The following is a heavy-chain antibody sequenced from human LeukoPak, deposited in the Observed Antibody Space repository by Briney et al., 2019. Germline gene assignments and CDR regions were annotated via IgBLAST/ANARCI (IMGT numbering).Heavy chain of an antibody. Sequence: PGGSLRLSCAVSGFTFSSYAMSWVRQAPGKGLEWVSAISGSGGSTYYADSVKGRFTISRDNSKNTLYLQMNSLRAEDTAVYYCAKDTRRGLYYDSSGSLDYWGQGTLVTVSS. CDR1: GFTFSSYA. CDR2: ISGSGGST. J-gene: IGHJ4*02. CDR3: AKDTRRGLYYDSSGSLDY. D-gene: IGHD3-22*01. V-gene: IGHV3-23*01.